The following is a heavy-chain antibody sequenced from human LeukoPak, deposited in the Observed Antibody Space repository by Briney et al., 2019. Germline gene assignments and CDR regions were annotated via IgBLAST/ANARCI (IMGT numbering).Heavy chain of an antibody. CDR2: IKQDGSEK. V-gene: IGHV3-7*01. Sequence: GRSLRLSCAASGFTFSSYWMSWVRQAPGKGLEWVANIKQDGSEKYYVDSVKGRFTISRDNAKNSLYLQMNSLRAEDTAVYYCAREFGSIAAAGDYYMDVWGKGTTVTVSS. J-gene: IGHJ6*03. D-gene: IGHD6-13*01. CDR3: AREFGSIAAAGDYYMDV. CDR1: GFTFSSYW.